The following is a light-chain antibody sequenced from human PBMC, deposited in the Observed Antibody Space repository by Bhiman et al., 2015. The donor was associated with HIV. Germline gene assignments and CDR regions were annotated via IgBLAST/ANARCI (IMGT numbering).Light chain of an antibody. CDR1: SSNIGSKF. CDR2: RNN. CDR3: AAWDDSLNGWV. Sequence: QSVLTQPPSASGTPGQRVSISCSGSSSNIGSKFVYWYQQLPGTAPKLLIYRNNQRPSGVPDRFSGSKSGTSASLAISGLQAEDEADYYCAAWDDSLNGWVFGGGTKLTVL. J-gene: IGLJ3*02. V-gene: IGLV1-44*01.